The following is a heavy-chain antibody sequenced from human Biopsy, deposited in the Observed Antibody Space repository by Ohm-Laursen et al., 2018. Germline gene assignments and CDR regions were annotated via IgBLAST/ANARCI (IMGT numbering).Heavy chain of an antibody. V-gene: IGHV4-59*01. J-gene: IGHJ6*02. CDR3: ARATNSTGWPYYYFYGMDV. Sequence: TLSLTCTASGGSISSDYWSWIRQTPGKGLERIGYIYYSGSTNYNPPLKSRVTISVDTSKNQFSLRLNSVTAADTAVYYCARATNSTGWPYYYFYGMDVWGQGTTVTVSS. D-gene: IGHD2/OR15-2a*01. CDR1: GGSISSDY. CDR2: IYYSGST.